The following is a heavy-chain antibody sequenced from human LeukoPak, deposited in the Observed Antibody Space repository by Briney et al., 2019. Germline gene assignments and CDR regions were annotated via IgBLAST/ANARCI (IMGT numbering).Heavy chain of an antibody. D-gene: IGHD1-26*01. J-gene: IGHJ4*02. CDR3: AKDLVNGGATQDPTLDY. CDR2: ISGSGGST. CDR1: GFTFSSYT. Sequence: GGSLRLSCTASGFTFSSYTMSWVRQAPGKGLEWVSAISGSGGSTYYADSVKGRFTISRDNSKNTLYLQMNSLRAEDTAVYYCAKDLVNGGATQDPTLDYWGQGTLVTVSS. V-gene: IGHV3-23*01.